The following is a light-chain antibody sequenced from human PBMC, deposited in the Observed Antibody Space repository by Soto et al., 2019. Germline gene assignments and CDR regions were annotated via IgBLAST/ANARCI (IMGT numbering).Light chain of an antibody. V-gene: IGKV1-17*01. CDR1: QGIGND. J-gene: IGKJ1*01. CDR2: AAS. Sequence: IHMTHSPSSLSASVVYRVTTTCLASQGIGNDLGWYQQKPGKSPQRLIYAASSLASGAPSRFSGGGSGTDFTLTIRSLQPEDSATYFCLQLNTYPWTFGQGTKVDNK. CDR3: LQLNTYPWT.